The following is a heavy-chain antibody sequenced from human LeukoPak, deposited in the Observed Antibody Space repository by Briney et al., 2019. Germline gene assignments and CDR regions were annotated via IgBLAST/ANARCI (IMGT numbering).Heavy chain of an antibody. J-gene: IGHJ6*02. CDR3: ARETQLYSNYYYGMDV. Sequence: SETLSLTCAVYGGSFSDYYWSWIRQPPGKGLEWIGKINHSGSTNYNPSPKSRVAISVDTSKNQFSLRLSCVTAADTAMYYCARETQLYSNYYYGMDVWGQGTTVTVSS. CDR2: INHSGST. CDR1: GGSFSDYY. V-gene: IGHV4-34*01. D-gene: IGHD1-26*01.